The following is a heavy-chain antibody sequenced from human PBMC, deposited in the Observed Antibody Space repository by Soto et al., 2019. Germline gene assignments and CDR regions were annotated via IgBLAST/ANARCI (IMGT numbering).Heavy chain of an antibody. Sequence: QVQLQESGPGLVKPSETLSLTCTVSGGSISSYYWSWIRQPPGKGLEWIGYIYYSGSTNYNPSLKSRVTISVDTSKNQFSRKLSSVTAADTAVYYCARRDLYYDSSGPWYFDLWGRGTLVTVSS. CDR1: GGSISSYY. D-gene: IGHD3-22*01. V-gene: IGHV4-59*08. J-gene: IGHJ2*01. CDR3: ARRDLYYDSSGPWYFDL. CDR2: IYYSGST.